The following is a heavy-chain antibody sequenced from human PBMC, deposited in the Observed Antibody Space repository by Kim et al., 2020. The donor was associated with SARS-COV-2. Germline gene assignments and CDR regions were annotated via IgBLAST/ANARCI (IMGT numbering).Heavy chain of an antibody. D-gene: IGHD5-18*01. J-gene: IGHJ6*02. V-gene: IGHV4-34*01. Sequence: YNPSLKSRVTISVDTSKNPFSLKLSSVTAADTAVYYCARPPRYRNYGMDVWGQGTTVTVSS. CDR3: ARPPRYRNYGMDV.